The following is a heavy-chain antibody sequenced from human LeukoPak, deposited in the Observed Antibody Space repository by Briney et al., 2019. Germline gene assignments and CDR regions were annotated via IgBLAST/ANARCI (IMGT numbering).Heavy chain of an antibody. CDR3: AGWFGESGFDY. D-gene: IGHD3-10*01. Sequence: PSETLSLTCTVSGGSISSGSYYWSWIRQPAGKGLEWIGYIYYSGSTNYNPSLKSPVTISVDTSKNQFSLKLRSVTAADTAVYYCAGWFGESGFDYWGQGTLVTVSS. CDR1: GGSISSGSYY. V-gene: IGHV4-61*10. CDR2: IYYSGST. J-gene: IGHJ4*02.